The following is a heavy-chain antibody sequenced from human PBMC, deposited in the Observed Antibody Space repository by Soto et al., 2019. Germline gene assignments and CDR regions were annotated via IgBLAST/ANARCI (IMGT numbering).Heavy chain of an antibody. CDR2: INAGNGNT. J-gene: IGHJ5*02. CDR1: GYTFTSYA. D-gene: IGHD3-9*01. CDR3: ARVYDILTGYYP. V-gene: IGHV1-3*01. Sequence: ASVKVSCKASGYTFTSYAMHWVRQAPGQRLEWMGWINAGNGNTKYSQKLQGRVTITRDTSASTAYMELSSLRSEDTAVYYCARVYDILTGYYPWGQGTLVTVSS.